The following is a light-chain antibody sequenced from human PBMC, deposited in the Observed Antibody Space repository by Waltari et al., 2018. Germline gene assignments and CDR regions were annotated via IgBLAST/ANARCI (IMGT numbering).Light chain of an antibody. J-gene: IGLJ1*01. CDR1: NSDIGAYNH. Sequence: SALTQPRSVSGSPGQSVTISCTGSNSDIGAYNHVSCYQQHPGRAPKLMIYDVNKRPSGVPRRFSGSKSGNTASLTISGLQAEDETDYYCSSYAGGSLFVFGDGTKVTVL. CDR2: DVN. V-gene: IGLV2-11*01. CDR3: SSYAGGSLFV.